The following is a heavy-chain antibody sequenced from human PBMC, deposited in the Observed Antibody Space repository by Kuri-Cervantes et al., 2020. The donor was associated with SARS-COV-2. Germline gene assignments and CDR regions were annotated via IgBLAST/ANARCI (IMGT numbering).Heavy chain of an antibody. Sequence: SVKVSFKSSGYTITSYEINWVRQATGQGLEWMGWMNPNSGNTGYAQKFQGRDTMTRNTSIRTACMELSSLTSDDTAVYYCARSPVGGNSVDHFDSWGQGTLVTVSS. CDR2: MNPNSGNT. V-gene: IGHV1-8*02. J-gene: IGHJ4*02. CDR3: ARSPVGGNSVDHFDS. D-gene: IGHD4-23*01. CDR1: GYTITSYE.